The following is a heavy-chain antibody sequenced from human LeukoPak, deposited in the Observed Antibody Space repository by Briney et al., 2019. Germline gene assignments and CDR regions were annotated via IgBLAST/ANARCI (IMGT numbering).Heavy chain of an antibody. CDR1: GYTFTSYD. J-gene: IGHJ4*02. CDR3: ASPHSYGDY. D-gene: IGHD4-17*01. V-gene: IGHV1-8*01. CDR2: MNPNSGNK. Sequence: ASVKVSCKASGYTFTSYDINWVRQATGQGLEWMGWMNPNSGNKGYAQKFQGRVTMTRDMSTSTVYMELSSLRSEDTAVYYCASPHSYGDYWGQGTLVTVSS.